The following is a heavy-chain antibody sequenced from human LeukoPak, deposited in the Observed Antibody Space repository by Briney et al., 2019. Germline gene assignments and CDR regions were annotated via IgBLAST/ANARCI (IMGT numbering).Heavy chain of an antibody. V-gene: IGHV4-59*01. J-gene: IGHJ2*01. CDR3: VRRGVLWFGELSYYYFDL. D-gene: IGHD3-10*01. CDR1: GGSISGYY. Sequence: SETLSLTCTVSGGSISGYYWSWIRQPPGKGLEWIGYIYYRGSTNYNPSLMSRASISVDTSKNQFSLKLDSLAAADTAVYYCVRRGVLWFGELSYYYFDLWGRGTLVAVSS. CDR2: IYYRGST.